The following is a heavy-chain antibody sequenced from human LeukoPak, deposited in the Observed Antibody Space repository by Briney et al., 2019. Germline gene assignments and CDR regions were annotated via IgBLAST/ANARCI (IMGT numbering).Heavy chain of an antibody. CDR1: GFTFSRHW. CDR2: IKEDGREK. J-gene: IGHJ4*02. CDR3: ARDKEGGSNDH. D-gene: IGHD2-15*01. Sequence: GGSLRLSCAASGFTFSRHWMSWVRQAPGKGLEWVANIKEDGREKKYVDSVKDRFTISRDNTKNSVYLQMSGLRVDDTAIYYCARDKEGGSNDHWGQGTLVTVSS. V-gene: IGHV3-7*01.